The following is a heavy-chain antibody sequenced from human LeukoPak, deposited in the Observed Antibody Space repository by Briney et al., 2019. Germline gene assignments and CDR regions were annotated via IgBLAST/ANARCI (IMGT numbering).Heavy chain of an antibody. V-gene: IGHV3-23*01. Sequence: QSGGSLRLSCSASGFTFSSYAMSWVRQAPGKGLEWVSGISGSGGSTYYADSVKGRFTISRDNSKNTLYLQMNSLRAEDTAVYYCAKEGYDSSGYYHWFDPWGQGTLVTVSS. CDR2: ISGSGGST. J-gene: IGHJ5*02. CDR1: GFTFSSYA. D-gene: IGHD3-22*01. CDR3: AKEGYDSSGYYHWFDP.